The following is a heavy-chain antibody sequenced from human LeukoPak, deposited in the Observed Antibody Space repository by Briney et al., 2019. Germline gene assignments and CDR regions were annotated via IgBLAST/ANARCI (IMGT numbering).Heavy chain of an antibody. V-gene: IGHV3-23*01. Sequence: GGSLRLSCAASGFTFSSYGMSWVRQAPGKGLEWVSAISGSGGSTYYADSVKGRFTISRDNSKNTLYLQMNSLRAEDTAVYYCAKGDSSGWFFYFDYWGQGTLVTVSS. CDR1: GFTFSSYG. CDR3: AKGDSSGWFFYFDY. D-gene: IGHD6-19*01. J-gene: IGHJ4*02. CDR2: ISGSGGST.